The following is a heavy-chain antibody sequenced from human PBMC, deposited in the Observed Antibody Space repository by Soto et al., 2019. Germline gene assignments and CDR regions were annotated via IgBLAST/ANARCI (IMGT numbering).Heavy chain of an antibody. Sequence: GGSLRLSCAASGFTFRSYTMDWVRQAPGKGLEWVSSISSSSSDIYYADSVEGRFTVSRDNAKNSLYLQMNSLRAEDTAVYYCASLVAAPSSFSSYYYGMDVWGQGTTVTVSS. CDR3: ASLVAAPSSFSSYYYGMDV. CDR2: ISSSSSDI. D-gene: IGHD6-6*01. J-gene: IGHJ6*02. V-gene: IGHV3-21*01. CDR1: GFTFRSYT.